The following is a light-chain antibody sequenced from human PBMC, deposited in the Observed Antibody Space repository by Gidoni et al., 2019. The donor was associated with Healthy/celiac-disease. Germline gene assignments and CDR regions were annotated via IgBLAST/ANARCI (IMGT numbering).Light chain of an antibody. CDR3: QQFNSYLMYT. J-gene: IGKJ2*01. V-gene: IGKV1-13*02. CDR2: DAS. Sequence: IQSTPSPSSLSASVGDSGTITCRASQGISSALHWYQQKPGKAPKLLISDASSLESGGPSRFSGSGSGTDFTLTISSLQPEDFATYYCQQFNSYLMYTFGQGTKLEIK. CDR1: QGISSA.